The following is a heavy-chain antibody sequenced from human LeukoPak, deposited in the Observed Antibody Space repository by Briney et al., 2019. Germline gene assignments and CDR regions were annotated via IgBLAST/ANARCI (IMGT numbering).Heavy chain of an antibody. D-gene: IGHD2-2*03. V-gene: IGHV3-48*03. J-gene: IGHJ4*02. CDR2: ISSSGSTI. CDR3: ARGSPGYCSSTSCYAEVVNYFDY. Sequence: GGSLRLSCAASGFTFSSYEMNWVRQAPGKGLEWVSYISSSGSTIYYADSVKGRFTISRDNAKNSLYLQMNSLRAEDTAVYYCARGSPGYCSSTSCYAEVVNYFDYWGQGTLVTVSS. CDR1: GFTFSSYE.